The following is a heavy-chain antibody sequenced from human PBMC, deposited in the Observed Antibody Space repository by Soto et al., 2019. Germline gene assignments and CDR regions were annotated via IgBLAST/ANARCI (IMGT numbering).Heavy chain of an antibody. Sequence: QVQLVESGGGLVKPGGSLRLSCAASGFAFSDFHMSWTRQSPGKVLEWITYISGGGTTVFYADSVKGRFTISRDNAQKSLYLQMDSLTSEDTAIYYCARDREPSVYHGMAVWGQGTTVTVSS. CDR3: ARDREPSVYHGMAV. CDR1: GFAFSDFH. CDR2: ISGGGTTV. V-gene: IGHV3-11*01. J-gene: IGHJ6*02.